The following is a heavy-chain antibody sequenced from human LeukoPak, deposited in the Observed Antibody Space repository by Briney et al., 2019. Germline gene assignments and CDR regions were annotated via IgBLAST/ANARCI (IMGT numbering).Heavy chain of an antibody. Sequence: ASVKVSCKASGYTFTNHYLHWVRQAPGQGLEWVGWIHPNTGDTQQLQKFQGRVTMTRDTSTSTAYMELTSLTSDDTAVYFCVPHIYCGDDCLPFAYWGQGTLVTV. CDR3: VPHIYCGDDCLPFAY. V-gene: IGHV1-2*02. D-gene: IGHD2-21*02. CDR1: GYTFTNHY. J-gene: IGHJ4*02. CDR2: IHPNTGDT.